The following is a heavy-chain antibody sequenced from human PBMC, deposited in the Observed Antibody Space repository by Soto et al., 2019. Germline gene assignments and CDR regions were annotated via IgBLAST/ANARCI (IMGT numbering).Heavy chain of an antibody. J-gene: IGHJ4*02. D-gene: IGHD6-25*01. CDR1: GYTFTTYD. V-gene: IGHV1-8*01. Sequence: QVQRVQSGAEVKRPGASLKVSCQASGYTFTTYDINWVRQAPGQGLEWMGWMNPYTGKAGYAQKFQGRVTMTRDNSISTAYMELSSLRSEDTAVYYCARRKERSGPNYFDYWGLGTLVTVSS. CDR2: MNPYTGKA. CDR3: ARRKERSGPNYFDY.